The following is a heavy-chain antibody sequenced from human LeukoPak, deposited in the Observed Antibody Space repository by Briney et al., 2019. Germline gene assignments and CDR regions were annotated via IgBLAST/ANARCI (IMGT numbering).Heavy chain of an antibody. D-gene: IGHD3-22*01. Sequence: ASETLSLTCTVSGGSISSYYWSWIRQPPGKGLEWIGYIYYSGSTNYNPSLKSRVTISVDTSKNQFSLKLSSVTAADTAVYYCARERERYYYDSSGVDAFDIWGQGTMVTVSS. J-gene: IGHJ3*02. CDR2: IYYSGST. CDR1: GGSISSYY. V-gene: IGHV4-59*01. CDR3: ARERERYYYDSSGVDAFDI.